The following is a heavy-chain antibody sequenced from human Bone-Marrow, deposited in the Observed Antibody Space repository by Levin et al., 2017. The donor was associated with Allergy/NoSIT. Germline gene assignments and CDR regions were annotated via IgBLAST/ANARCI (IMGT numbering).Heavy chain of an antibody. CDR1: GFTFSNAW. J-gene: IGHJ4*02. CDR3: TTDLYQGQDCSSTSCQEAGTNVPHFDY. Sequence: GGSLRLSCAASGFTFSNAWMSWVRQAPGKGLEWVGRIKSKTDGGTTDYAAPVKGRFTISRDDSKNTLYLQMNSLKTEDTAVYYCTTDLYQGQDCSSTSCQEAGTNVPHFDYWGQGTLVTVSS. V-gene: IGHV3-15*01. D-gene: IGHD2-2*01. CDR2: IKSKTDGGTT.